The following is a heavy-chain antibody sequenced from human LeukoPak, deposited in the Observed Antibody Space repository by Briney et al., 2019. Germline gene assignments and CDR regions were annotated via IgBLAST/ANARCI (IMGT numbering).Heavy chain of an antibody. D-gene: IGHD1-26*01. CDR1: GFTFSSYS. CDR2: ISYDGRDK. V-gene: IGHV3-30*03. J-gene: IGHJ4*02. CDR3: VRDLGGRSGH. Sequence: GGSLRLSCAASGFTFSSYSMNWVRQAPGKGLEWVAFISYDGRDKYYADSVKGRFTFSRDNSENTLYLQMNSLRAEDTAVYYCVRDLGGRSGHWGQGTLVTVSS.